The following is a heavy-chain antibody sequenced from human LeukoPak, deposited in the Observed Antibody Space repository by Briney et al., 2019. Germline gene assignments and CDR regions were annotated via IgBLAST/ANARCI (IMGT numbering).Heavy chain of an antibody. V-gene: IGHV3-23*01. D-gene: IGHD5-12*01. J-gene: IGHJ4*02. CDR3: AKVYSGYDYYFDY. CDR2: ISGSGGST. CDR1: GFTFSSFA. Sequence: GGSLRLSCAASGFTFSSFAMSWVRQAPGKGLEWVSAISGSGGSTYYADSVKGRFTISRDNSKNTLYLQMNSLRAEDTAVYYCAKVYSGYDYYFDYWGQGTLVTVSS.